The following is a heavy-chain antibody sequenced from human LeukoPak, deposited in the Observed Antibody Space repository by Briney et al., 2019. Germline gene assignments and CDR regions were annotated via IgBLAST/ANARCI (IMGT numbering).Heavy chain of an antibody. CDR2: ISYDGSEK. V-gene: IGHV3-30-3*01. CDR1: GFTFSSYP. Sequence: GRSLRLSCAASGFTFSSYPMHWVRQAPGKGLEWVAVISYDGSEKHYADPVKGRFTISRDNAKSTLYLQMDSLRAEDTAVYYCATDRNEGKYYDYWGQGTLVTVSS. D-gene: IGHD2/OR15-2a*01. CDR3: ATDRNEGKYYDY. J-gene: IGHJ4*02.